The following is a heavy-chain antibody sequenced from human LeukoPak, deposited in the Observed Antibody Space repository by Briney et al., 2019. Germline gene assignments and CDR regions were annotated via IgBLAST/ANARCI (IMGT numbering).Heavy chain of an antibody. CDR3: ATDDKKTSSEYNWFDP. CDR1: GFTFSSYA. CDR2: ISGSGGST. D-gene: IGHD1-1*01. V-gene: IGHV3-23*01. J-gene: IGHJ5*02. Sequence: PGGSLRLSCAASGFTFSSYAMSWARQAPGKGLEWVSAISGSGGSTYYADSVKGRFTISRDNSKNTLYLQMNSLRAEDTAVYYCATDDKKTSSEYNWFDPWGQGTLVTVSS.